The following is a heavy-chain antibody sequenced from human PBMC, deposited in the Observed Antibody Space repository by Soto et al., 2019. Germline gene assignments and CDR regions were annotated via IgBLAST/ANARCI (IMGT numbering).Heavy chain of an antibody. CDR3: AGVQVVTAIPTNFDY. Sequence: GGSLRLSCAASGFTFSSYSMNWVRQAPGKGLEWVSSISSSRSYIYYADSVKGRFTISRDNAKNSLYLQMNSLRAEDTAVYYCAGVQVVTAIPTNFDYWGQGTLVTVSS. J-gene: IGHJ4*02. V-gene: IGHV3-21*01. CDR1: GFTFSSYS. CDR2: ISSSRSYI. D-gene: IGHD2-21*02.